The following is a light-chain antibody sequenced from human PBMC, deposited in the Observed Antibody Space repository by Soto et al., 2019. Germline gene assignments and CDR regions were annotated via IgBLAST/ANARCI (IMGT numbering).Light chain of an antibody. Sequence: QSVLTQPPSASGTPGQRVTISCSGSSSNIGSNYVYWYQQLPGTAPKLLIYRNNQRPSGVPDRFFGSKSGTSASLAISGLRSDDEADYYCAAWDDILSGFYVFGTGTKLTVL. CDR1: SSNIGSNY. J-gene: IGLJ1*01. CDR2: RNN. V-gene: IGLV1-47*01. CDR3: AAWDDILSGFYV.